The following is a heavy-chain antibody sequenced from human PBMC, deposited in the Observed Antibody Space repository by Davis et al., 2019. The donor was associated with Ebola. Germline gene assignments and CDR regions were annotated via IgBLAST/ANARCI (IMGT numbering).Heavy chain of an antibody. CDR1: GGSFSGYY. D-gene: IGHD6-19*01. V-gene: IGHV4-34*01. J-gene: IGHJ4*02. CDR2: INHSGSP. CDR3: ARGSARLYTSAPEFDF. Sequence: SEPLSLTCAVYGGSFSGYYWSWIRQAPGKGLAWIGEINHSGSPKYNPSLRSRVTISVDTSKNQFSLKVSSVTAADTALYYCARGSARLYTSAPEFDFWAQGTLVTVSS.